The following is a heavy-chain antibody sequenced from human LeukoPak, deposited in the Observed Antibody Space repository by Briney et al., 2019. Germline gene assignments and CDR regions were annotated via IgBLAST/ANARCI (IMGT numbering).Heavy chain of an antibody. Sequence: SETLSLTCAVYGGSFSGYYWSWIRQPPGKGLEWIGEINHSGSTNYNPSLKSRVTISVDTSKNQFSLKLSSVTAADTAVYYCASARKNYYDSGRKGNWFDPWGQGTLVTVSS. D-gene: IGHD3-10*01. J-gene: IGHJ5*02. V-gene: IGHV4-34*01. CDR3: ASARKNYYDSGRKGNWFDP. CDR1: GGSFSGYY. CDR2: INHSGST.